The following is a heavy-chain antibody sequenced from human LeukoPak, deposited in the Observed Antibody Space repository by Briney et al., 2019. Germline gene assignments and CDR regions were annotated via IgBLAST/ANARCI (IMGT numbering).Heavy chain of an antibody. CDR3: ARGGQGSRATYFDY. Sequence: SQTLSLTCTVSGGSSGSYYWSWIRQPPGKGLEWIGYVYYTGSTNYNPSLKSRVTISLDTSKDQFSLKLSSVTAADTAVYYCARGGQGSRATYFDYWGQGTLVTVSS. J-gene: IGHJ4*02. V-gene: IGHV4-59*01. D-gene: IGHD1-26*01. CDR1: GGSSGSYY. CDR2: VYYTGST.